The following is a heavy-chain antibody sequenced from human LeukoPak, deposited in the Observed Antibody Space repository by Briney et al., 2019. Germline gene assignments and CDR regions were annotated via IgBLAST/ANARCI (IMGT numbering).Heavy chain of an antibody. D-gene: IGHD3-10*01. J-gene: IGHJ4*02. CDR1: GASISSRSYY. V-gene: IGHV4-39*07. Sequence: SETLSLTCSVSGASISSRSYYWGWTRQPPGMGLEWIGTIYHGGSTFYNPSLNSRVTISVDTSKNQLSLKLSSVTAADTAVYYCARALQDGGPEYWGQGTPVTVSS. CDR2: IYHGGST. CDR3: ARALQDGGPEY.